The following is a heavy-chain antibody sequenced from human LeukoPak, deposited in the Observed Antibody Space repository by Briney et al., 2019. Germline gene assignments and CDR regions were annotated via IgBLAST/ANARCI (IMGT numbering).Heavy chain of an antibody. CDR2: VSSSGSI. CDR1: GDSISYFY. D-gene: IGHD3-3*01. Sequence: SETLSLTCSVSGDSISYFYWSWIRQAAGKGLEWIGRVSSSGSIDYNASLKSRVTMSVDTSKNQLSLKVISVTAADTAVYYCARLSLKVLEWSPIKGKETPYFDYWGQGTLVTVSS. J-gene: IGHJ4*02. V-gene: IGHV4-4*07. CDR3: ARLSLKVLEWSPIKGKETPYFDY.